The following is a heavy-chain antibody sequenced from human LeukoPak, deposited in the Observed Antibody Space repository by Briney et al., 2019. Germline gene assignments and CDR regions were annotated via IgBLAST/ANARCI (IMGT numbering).Heavy chain of an antibody. CDR3: AKVAEMGTILGKFDN. CDR1: GFTFSSYA. J-gene: IGHJ4*02. V-gene: IGHV3-23*01. D-gene: IGHD5-24*01. Sequence: PGGSLRLSCAASGFTFSSYAMSWVRQAPGKGLEGVSAISGNGGRTYYGDSVKGRFTISRDNSKNTLYLQMNSLRAEDTAVFYCAKVAEMGTILGKFDNWGRGTLVTVSS. CDR2: ISGNGGRT.